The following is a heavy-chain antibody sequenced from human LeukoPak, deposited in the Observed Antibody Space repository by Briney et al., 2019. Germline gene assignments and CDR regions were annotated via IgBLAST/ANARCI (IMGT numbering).Heavy chain of an antibody. V-gene: IGHV3-11*01. Sequence: GGSLRLSCAASGFTLSDYYMSWIRQAPGKGLEWVSYSSSSSSTIYYADSVKGRFAISRDNAKNSLYLQMNSLRAEDTAVYYCARRRDFIDYWGQGTLVTVSS. D-gene: IGHD3/OR15-3a*01. CDR1: GFTLSDYY. J-gene: IGHJ4*02. CDR2: SSSSSSTI. CDR3: ARRRDFIDY.